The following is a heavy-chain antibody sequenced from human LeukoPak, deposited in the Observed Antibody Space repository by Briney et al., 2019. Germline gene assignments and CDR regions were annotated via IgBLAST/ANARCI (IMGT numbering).Heavy chain of an antibody. CDR1: GDSVSSNSSA. Sequence: SQTLSLTCAISGDSVSSNSSAWNWIRQSPSRGLEWLGRTHYRSKRYNDYAVSVKSRITINPDTSNNQFSLQLNSVTPEDTAAYYCARVPYSSSWYSSYSYYGMDVWGQGTTVSVSS. D-gene: IGHD6-13*01. CDR2: THYRSKRYN. J-gene: IGHJ6*02. CDR3: ARVPYSSSWYSSYSYYGMDV. V-gene: IGHV6-1*01.